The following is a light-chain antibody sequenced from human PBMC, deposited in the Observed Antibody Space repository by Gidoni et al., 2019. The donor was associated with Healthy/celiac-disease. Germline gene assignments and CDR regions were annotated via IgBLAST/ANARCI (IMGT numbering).Light chain of an antibody. Sequence: EIVMTQSPLSQPVTPGEPASISCRSNQSLLHSNGYNYLDWYLQKPGQSPQLLIYLGSNRASGVPDRFSGSGSGTDFTLKISRVEAEDVGVYYCMQALQTPLTFXQXTRLEIK. J-gene: IGKJ5*01. CDR3: MQALQTPLT. V-gene: IGKV2-28*01. CDR1: QSLLHSNGYNY. CDR2: LGS.